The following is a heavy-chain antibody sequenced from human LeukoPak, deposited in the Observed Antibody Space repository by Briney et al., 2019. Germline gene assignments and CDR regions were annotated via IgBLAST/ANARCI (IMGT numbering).Heavy chain of an antibody. CDR2: IYYSGST. V-gene: IGHV4-59*01. Sequence: SETLSLTCTVSGGSISYYYWSWIRQPPGKGLEWIGYIYYSGSTNYNPSLKSRVTISVDTSKNQFSLKLSSVTAADTAVYYCARGSRGYSYGWGQGTLVTVSS. J-gene: IGHJ4*02. CDR1: GGSISYYY. D-gene: IGHD5-18*01. CDR3: ARGSRGYSYG.